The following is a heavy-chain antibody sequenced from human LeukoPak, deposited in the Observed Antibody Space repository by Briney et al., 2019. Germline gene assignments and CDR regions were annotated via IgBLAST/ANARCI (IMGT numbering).Heavy chain of an antibody. CDR2: INPNSGGT. Sequence: ASVKVSCKASGYTFTGYYMHWVRQAPGQGLEWMGWINPNSGGTNYAQKFQGRVTMTRDTSISTAYMELSRLRSDDTAVYYCARALRASGSYRVTQDYWGQGTLVTVSS. V-gene: IGHV1-2*02. CDR1: GYTFTGYY. CDR3: ARALRASGSYRVTQDY. J-gene: IGHJ4*02. D-gene: IGHD1-26*01.